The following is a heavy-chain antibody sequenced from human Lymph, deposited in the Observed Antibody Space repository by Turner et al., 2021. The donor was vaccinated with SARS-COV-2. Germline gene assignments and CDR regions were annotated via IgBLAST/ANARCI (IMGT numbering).Heavy chain of an antibody. CDR2: IIPIVGTA. V-gene: IGHV1-69*01. CDR1: GGNFSSYA. D-gene: IGHD2-2*01. Sequence: QVQLVPSGAEVKKPGSSVKVSCKASGGNFSSYATSWVRQAPGQGLEWRGEIIPIVGTANYAQKFQGRVTITADASTSTAHMELSSLRSEDTAVYYCARGSRDCSSTSCYPFFDYWGQGTLVTVSS. J-gene: IGHJ4*02. CDR3: ARGSRDCSSTSCYPFFDY.